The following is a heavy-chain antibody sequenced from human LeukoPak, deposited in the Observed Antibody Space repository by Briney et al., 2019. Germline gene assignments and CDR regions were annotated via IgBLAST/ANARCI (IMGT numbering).Heavy chain of an antibody. J-gene: IGHJ4*02. CDR3: ATKYSSSRGVNFDY. Sequence: ASVKVSCKVSGYTLTELSMHWVRQAPGKGLEWMGGFDPEDGETIYAQKFQGRVTMTEDTSTDTAYMELSSLRSEDTAVYYCATKYSSSRGVNFDYWGQGTLVTVSS. D-gene: IGHD6-13*01. V-gene: IGHV1-24*01. CDR1: GYTLTELS. CDR2: FDPEDGET.